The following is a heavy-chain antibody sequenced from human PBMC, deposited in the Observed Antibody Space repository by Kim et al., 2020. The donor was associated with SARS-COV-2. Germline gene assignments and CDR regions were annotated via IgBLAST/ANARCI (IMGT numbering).Heavy chain of an antibody. CDR1: GFTFSSYS. CDR3: AKATQDNCSGGSCYIYYYYYYGMDV. CDR2: ISSSSSYI. D-gene: IGHD2-15*01. V-gene: IGHV3-21*01. Sequence: GGSLRLSCAASGFTFSSYSMNWVRQAPGKGLEWVSSISSSSSYIYYADSVKGRFTISRDNAKNSLYLQMNSLRAEDTAVYYCAKATQDNCSGGSCYIYYYYYYGMDVWGQGTTVTVSS. J-gene: IGHJ6*02.